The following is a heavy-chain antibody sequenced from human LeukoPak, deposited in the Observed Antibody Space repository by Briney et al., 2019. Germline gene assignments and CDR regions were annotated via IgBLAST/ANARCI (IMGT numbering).Heavy chain of an antibody. Sequence: SETLSLTCAVYGGSFSGYYWSWIRQPPGKGLEWIGEINHSGSTNYNPSLKSRVTISVDTSKNQFSLKLSSVTAADTAVYYCARGRGVVVPAAIGDFDYWGQGTLVTVSS. CDR3: ARGRGVVVPAAIGDFDY. V-gene: IGHV4-34*01. J-gene: IGHJ4*02. D-gene: IGHD2-2*02. CDR2: INHSGST. CDR1: GGSFSGYY.